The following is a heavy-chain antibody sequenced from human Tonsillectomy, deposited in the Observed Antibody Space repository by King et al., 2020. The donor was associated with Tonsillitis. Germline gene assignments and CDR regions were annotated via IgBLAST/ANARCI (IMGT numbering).Heavy chain of an antibody. D-gene: IGHD2-8*02. V-gene: IGHV4-39*07. CDR3: ARHPIWWSDRRSVWFDP. CDR2: ILHSGST. Sequence: QLQESGPGLVKPSETLSLSCTVSGDSINTDNYFWGWIRQPPGQGLEWIGSILHSGSTYYNPSLKSRVTLSVDTSKNRFSLGVRSVTAADTAVYYGARHPIWWSDRRSVWFDPWGQGTLVTVSS. CDR1: GDSINTDNYF. J-gene: IGHJ5*02.